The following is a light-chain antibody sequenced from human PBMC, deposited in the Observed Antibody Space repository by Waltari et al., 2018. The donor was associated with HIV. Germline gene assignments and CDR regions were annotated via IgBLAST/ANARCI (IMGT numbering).Light chain of an antibody. CDR2: DVS. V-gene: IGLV2-14*01. CDR3: SSYTSSNSWV. J-gene: IGLJ3*02. CDR1: SSDVGGYNY. Sequence: QSALTQPASVSGSPGQSITISCTGTSSDVGGYNYVSWYQQRPGKAPKLMIYDVSNRPSGVSNRFSGSKSGNTASLTISGLQAEDEADYYCSSYTSSNSWVFGGGTKLTVL.